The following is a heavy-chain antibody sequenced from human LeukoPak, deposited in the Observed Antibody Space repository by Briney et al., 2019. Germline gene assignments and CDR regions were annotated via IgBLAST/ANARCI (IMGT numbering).Heavy chain of an antibody. CDR3: TSWGDTTAEYFQR. CDR1: GFTFNRCW. CDR2: INPDGRDT. V-gene: IGHV3-7*01. J-gene: IGHJ1*01. D-gene: IGHD2-21*02. Sequence: GGSLRLSCVVSGFTFNRCWMNWVRQAPGKGLEWVAHINPDGRDTYYVDSVKGRFTISRDDAQNSMYLQMNSLRVEDTAVYYRTSWGDTTAEYFQRWGQGTLVTVSS.